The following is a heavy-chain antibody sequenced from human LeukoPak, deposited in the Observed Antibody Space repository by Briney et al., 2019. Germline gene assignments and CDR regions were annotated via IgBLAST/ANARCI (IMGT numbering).Heavy chain of an antibody. CDR1: GGSISTSAFS. CDR3: ARQISDYYYYYMDV. CDR2: IYDSGNE. V-gene: IGHV4-39*01. D-gene: IGHD2/OR15-2a*01. Sequence: ASETLSLTCTVSGGSISTSAFSWGWIRQPPGKGLEWIGSIYDSGNEFYNPSLKSRVTISADTSKNQFSLKLNSVTAADTAMYYCARQISDYYYYYMDVWGEGITVTVSS. J-gene: IGHJ6*03.